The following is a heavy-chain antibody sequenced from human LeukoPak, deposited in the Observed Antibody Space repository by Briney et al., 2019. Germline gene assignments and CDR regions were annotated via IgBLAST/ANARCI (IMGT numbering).Heavy chain of an antibody. Sequence: GGSLRLSCAVSGFTVSSNYMSWVRQAPGKGLEWVSVIYIGGSTYYADSVKGRFTISRDNSKNTLYLQMNGLRTEDTAVYYCTTLETYYENDYWGQGTLVTVSS. CDR2: IYIGGST. V-gene: IGHV3-66*01. CDR1: GFTVSSNY. D-gene: IGHD3-3*01. J-gene: IGHJ4*02. CDR3: TTLETYYENDY.